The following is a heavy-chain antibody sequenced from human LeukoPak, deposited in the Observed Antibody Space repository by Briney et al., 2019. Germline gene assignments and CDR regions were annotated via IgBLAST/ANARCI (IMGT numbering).Heavy chain of an antibody. Sequence: GGTLRLSCAASGFTFSTYWMHWVRQAPGKGLVWVSRIRPEGTTTAYADSVKGRFTISRDNAKNTLFLQMNSLSAEDTAVYYCARDLDWILFDYWGQGTLVTVSS. D-gene: IGHD3-9*01. J-gene: IGHJ4*02. CDR1: GFTFSTYW. V-gene: IGHV3-74*03. CDR3: ARDLDWILFDY. CDR2: IRPEGTTT.